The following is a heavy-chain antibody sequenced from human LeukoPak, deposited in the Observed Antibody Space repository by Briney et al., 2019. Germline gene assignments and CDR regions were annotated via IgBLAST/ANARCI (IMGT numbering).Heavy chain of an antibody. Sequence: SETLSLTCAVYGGSFSGYYWSWIRQPPGKGPEWIGEINHSGSTNYNPSLKSRVTISVDTSKNQFSLKLSSVTAADTAVYYCERGLGYYVGVKNWFDPWGQGTLVTVSS. CDR2: INHSGST. D-gene: IGHD3-3*01. CDR1: GGSFSGYY. CDR3: ERGLGYYVGVKNWFDP. J-gene: IGHJ5*02. V-gene: IGHV4-34*01.